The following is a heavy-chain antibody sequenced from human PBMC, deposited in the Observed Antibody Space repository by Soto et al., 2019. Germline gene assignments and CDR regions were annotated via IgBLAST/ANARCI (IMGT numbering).Heavy chain of an antibody. D-gene: IGHD6-19*01. Sequence: SETLSLTCTVSGGSISSYYWSWIRQPAGKGLEWIGRIYTSGSTNYNPSLKSRVTMSVDTSKNQFSLKLSSVTAADTAVYYCARSRYSFSGWYYYYGMDVWGQGTTVTVSS. CDR3: ARSRYSFSGWYYYYGMDV. V-gene: IGHV4-4*07. CDR1: GGSISSYY. CDR2: IYTSGST. J-gene: IGHJ6*02.